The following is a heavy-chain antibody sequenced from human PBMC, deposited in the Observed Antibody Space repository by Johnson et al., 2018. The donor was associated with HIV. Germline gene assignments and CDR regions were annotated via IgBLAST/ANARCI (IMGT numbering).Heavy chain of an antibody. CDR2: IKQDGSEK. J-gene: IGHJ3*02. CDR1: GFTFSSYW. CDR3: ARPNNWNPRGDAFDI. V-gene: IGHV3-7*05. D-gene: IGHD1-20*01. Sequence: VQLVESGGGLVQPGGSLRLSCTTSGFTFSSYWMNWVRQAPGKGLEWVANIKQDGSEKYYVDSVKGRFTISRDNTKNSRSLQMNSLRAEDTAIYYCARPNNWNPRGDAFDIWGQGTMVTVSS.